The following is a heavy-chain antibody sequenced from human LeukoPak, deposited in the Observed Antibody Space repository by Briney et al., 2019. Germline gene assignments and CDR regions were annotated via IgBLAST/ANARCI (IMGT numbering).Heavy chain of an antibody. J-gene: IGHJ3*02. CDR3: ARHRSVVGATILDAFDI. CDR1: GGSFSGYY. Sequence: SETLSLTCAVYGGSFSGYYWSWIRQPPGKGLEWIGSIYHSGSTYYNPSLKSRVTISVDTSKNQFSLKLSSVTAADTAVYYCARHRSVVGATILDAFDIWGQGTMVTVSS. V-gene: IGHV4-34*01. CDR2: IYHSGST. D-gene: IGHD1-26*01.